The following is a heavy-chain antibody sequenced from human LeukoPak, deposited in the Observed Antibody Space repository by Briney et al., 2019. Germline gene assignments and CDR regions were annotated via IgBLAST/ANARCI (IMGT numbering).Heavy chain of an antibody. CDR2: ISYDGSNK. D-gene: IGHD3-10*01. CDR3: AKDLGDGSGSNYFDY. Sequence: PGGSLRLSCAASGFTFSSYGMHWVRQAPGKGLEWVAVISYDGSNKYYADSVKGRFTISRDNSKNTLYLQMNSLRAEDTAVYYCAKDLGDGSGSNYFDYWGQGTLVTVSS. J-gene: IGHJ4*02. CDR1: GFTFSSYG. V-gene: IGHV3-30*18.